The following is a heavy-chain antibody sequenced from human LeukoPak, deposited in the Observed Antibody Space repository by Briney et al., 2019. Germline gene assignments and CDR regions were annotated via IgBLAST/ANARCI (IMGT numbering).Heavy chain of an antibody. CDR2: IYYTGST. J-gene: IGHJ5*02. Sequence: SETLSLTCTVSGGSISSFYWSWIRQPPGKGLEWIGYIYYTGSTNYNPSLKSRVTISVDTSKNQFSLKLSSVTAADAAVYYCASQSIAAAGTGWFDPWGQGTLVTVSS. V-gene: IGHV4-59*08. CDR3: ASQSIAAAGTGWFDP. D-gene: IGHD6-13*01. CDR1: GGSISSFY.